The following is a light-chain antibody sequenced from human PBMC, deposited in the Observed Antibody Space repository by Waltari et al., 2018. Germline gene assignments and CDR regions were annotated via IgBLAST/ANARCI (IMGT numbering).Light chain of an antibody. CDR3: QQHYTAPVT. CDR1: SSVVYSPNQKNY. CDR2: WAS. J-gene: IGKJ2*01. V-gene: IGKV4-1*01. Sequence: DIVMTQSPDSLAVSLGDRATIDRKCSSSVVYSPNQKNYLAWYQQKPGQPPNLLIYWASTRESGVPDRFSGSGSGTNFTLTISSLQAEDVAVYYCQQHYTAPVTFGQGTKLEI.